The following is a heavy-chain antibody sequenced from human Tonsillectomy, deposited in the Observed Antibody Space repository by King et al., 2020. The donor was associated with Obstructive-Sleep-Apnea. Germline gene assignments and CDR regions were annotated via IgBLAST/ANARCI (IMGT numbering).Heavy chain of an antibody. CDR3: ARESGSYIFNY. J-gene: IGHJ4*02. CDR2: ISYDGSNK. D-gene: IGHD1-26*01. CDR1: GFTFSSYA. V-gene: IGHV3-30*04. Sequence: VQLVESGGGVVQPGRSLRLSCAASGFTFSSYAMHWVRQAPGKGLEWVAVISYDGSNKYYADSVKGRFTISRDNSKNTLYLQMNSLRAEDTAVYYCARESGSYIFNYWGQGTLVTVSS.